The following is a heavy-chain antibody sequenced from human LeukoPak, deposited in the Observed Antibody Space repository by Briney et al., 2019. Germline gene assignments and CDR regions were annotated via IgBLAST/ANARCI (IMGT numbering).Heavy chain of an antibody. V-gene: IGHV1-69*13. D-gene: IGHD5-18*01. CDR1: GGTFSSYA. CDR2: IIPIFGTA. CDR3: ARVGKQLWSNGPFDY. J-gene: IGHJ4*02. Sequence: GASVKVSCKASGGTFSSYAISWVRQAPGQGLEWMGGIIPIFGTANYAQKFQGRVTITADESTSTAYMELSSLRSEDTAVYYCARVGKQLWSNGPFDYWGQGTLVTVSS.